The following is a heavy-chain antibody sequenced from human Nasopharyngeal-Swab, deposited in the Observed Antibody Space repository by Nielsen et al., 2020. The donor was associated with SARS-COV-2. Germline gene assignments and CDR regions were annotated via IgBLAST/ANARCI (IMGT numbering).Heavy chain of an antibody. CDR1: GFTFSSYG. V-gene: IGHV3-33*01. J-gene: IGHJ4*02. CDR3: AREIRSVAGKRDPGSDY. CDR2: IWYDGSNK. Sequence: GESLKISCAASGFTFSSYGMHWVRQAPGKGLEWVAVIWYDGSNKYYADSVKGRFTISRDNSKNTLYLQMNSLRAEDTAVYYCAREIRSVAGKRDPGSDYWGQGTLVTVSS. D-gene: IGHD6-19*01.